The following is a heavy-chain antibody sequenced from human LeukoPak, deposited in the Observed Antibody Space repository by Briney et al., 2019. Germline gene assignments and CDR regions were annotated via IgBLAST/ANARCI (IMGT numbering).Heavy chain of an antibody. CDR2: ISSSGSTI. CDR1: GFTFSSYE. V-gene: IGHV3-48*03. J-gene: IGHJ6*03. D-gene: IGHD3-3*02. CDR3: ATAALYFYYYYMDV. Sequence: PGGSLRLSCAASGFTFSSYEMNWVRQAPGKGLEWVSYISSSGSTIYYADSVKGRFTISRDNAKNSLYLQMNSLRAEDTAVYYCATAALYFYYYYMDVWGKGTTVTVSS.